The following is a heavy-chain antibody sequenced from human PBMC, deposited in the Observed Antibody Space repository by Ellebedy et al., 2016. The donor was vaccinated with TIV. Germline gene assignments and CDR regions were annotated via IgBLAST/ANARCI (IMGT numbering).Heavy chain of an antibody. CDR1: GFTFSSYG. D-gene: IGHD3-10*01. CDR2: IWYDGSNK. Sequence: GGSLRLXXAASGFTFSSYGMHWVRQAPGKGLEWVAVIWYDGSNKYYADSVKGRFTISRDNSKNSLYLQMNSLRAEDTAVYYCASSGGYWGQGTLVTVSS. CDR3: ASSGGY. V-gene: IGHV3-33*03. J-gene: IGHJ4*02.